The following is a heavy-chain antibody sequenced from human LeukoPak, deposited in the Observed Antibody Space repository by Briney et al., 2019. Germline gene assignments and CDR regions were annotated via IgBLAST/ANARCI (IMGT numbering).Heavy chain of an antibody. J-gene: IGHJ5*02. Sequence: PSETLSLTCAVYGGSFSGYYWSWIRQPPGKGLEWIGEINHSGSTNYNPSLKSRVTISVDTSKNQFSLKLSSVTAADTAVYYCARRPRFTIFGAVKRGFDPWGQGTLVTVSS. CDR2: INHSGST. V-gene: IGHV4-34*01. CDR3: ARRPRFTIFGAVKRGFDP. CDR1: GGSFSGYY. D-gene: IGHD3-3*01.